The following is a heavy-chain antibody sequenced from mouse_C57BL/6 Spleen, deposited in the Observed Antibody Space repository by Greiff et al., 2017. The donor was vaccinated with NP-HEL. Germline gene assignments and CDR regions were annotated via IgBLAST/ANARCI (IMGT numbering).Heavy chain of an antibody. CDR2: IDPSDSYT. CDR1: GYTFTSYW. CDR3: ARFNWDKGDY. Sequence: VQLQQSGAELVMPGASVKLSCKASGYTFTSYWMHWVKQRPGQGLEWIGEIDPSDSYTNYNQKFKGKSTLTVDKSSSTAYMQLSSLTSEDSAVYYCARFNWDKGDYWGQGTTLTVSS. J-gene: IGHJ2*01. D-gene: IGHD4-1*01. V-gene: IGHV1-69*01.